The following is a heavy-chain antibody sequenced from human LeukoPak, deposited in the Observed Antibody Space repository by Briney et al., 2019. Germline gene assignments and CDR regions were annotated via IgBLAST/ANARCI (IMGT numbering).Heavy chain of an antibody. D-gene: IGHD3-10*01. CDR1: GYTFTSYG. Sequence: ASVKVSCKASGYTFTSYGISWVRQAPGQGLEWMGWISDYNGNTNYAQKLQGRVTMTTDTSTSTAYMELRSLRSDDTAVYYCARDGFGELLYYFDYWGQGTLVTVSS. V-gene: IGHV1-18*01. J-gene: IGHJ4*02. CDR2: ISDYNGNT. CDR3: ARDGFGELLYYFDY.